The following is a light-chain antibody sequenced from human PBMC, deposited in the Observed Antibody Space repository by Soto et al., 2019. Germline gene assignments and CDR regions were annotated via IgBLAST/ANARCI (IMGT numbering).Light chain of an antibody. Sequence: QSVLTQPPSVSGAPGQRVTISCSGYESNIAAGYSEHWYKQFPGAAPTLLIYDTTNRPSGVPDRFSGSKSETSASLAITGLQAEDEADYYCQSYDNRLKGSIFGGGTKLTVL. CDR3: QSYDNRLKGSI. CDR2: DTT. V-gene: IGLV1-40*01. J-gene: IGLJ2*01. CDR1: ESNIAAGYS.